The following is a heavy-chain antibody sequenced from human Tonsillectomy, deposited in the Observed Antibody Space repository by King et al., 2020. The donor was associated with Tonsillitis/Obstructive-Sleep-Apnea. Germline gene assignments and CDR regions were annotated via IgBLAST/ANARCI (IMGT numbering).Heavy chain of an antibody. J-gene: IGHJ4*02. V-gene: IGHV3-13*04. Sequence: VQLVQSGGNLVQPGGSLRLSCAASGFTFSSYDMHWVRQATGKSLEWVAAIGTAGDTYYAGSVKGRCTISRENAKNSLYLEMNSLRAGGTAVYYCVRGKCSGGSCYYFDYWGQGTLVTVSS. CDR1: GFTFSSYD. D-gene: IGHD2-15*01. CDR2: IGTAGDT. CDR3: VRGKCSGGSCYYFDY.